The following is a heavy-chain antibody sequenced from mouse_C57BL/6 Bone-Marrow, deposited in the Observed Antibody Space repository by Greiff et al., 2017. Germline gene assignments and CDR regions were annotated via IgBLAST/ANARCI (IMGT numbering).Heavy chain of an antibody. CDR1: GYTFTDYY. CDR3: ARSGGYDGYYFYYAMDY. CDR2: IYPGSGNT. J-gene: IGHJ4*01. Sequence: VQLVESGAELVRPGASVKLSCKASGYTFTDYYINWVKQRPGQGLEWIARIYPGSGNTYYNEKFKGKATLTAEKSSSTAYMQLSSLTSEDSAVYFCARSGGYDGYYFYYAMDYWGQGTSVTVSS. D-gene: IGHD2-3*01. V-gene: IGHV1-76*01.